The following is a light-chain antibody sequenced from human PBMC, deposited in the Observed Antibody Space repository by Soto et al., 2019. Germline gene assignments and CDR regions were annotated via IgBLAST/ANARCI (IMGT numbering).Light chain of an antibody. CDR1: SSDVGTYNY. V-gene: IGLV2-23*01. J-gene: IGLJ1*01. CDR2: EGS. Sequence: QSALTQPASVSGSPGQSITISCTGTSSDVGTYNYVSWYQQYPGKAPKLIIYEGSKRPSGVSNRFSGSKSGNTASLTISGLQAEDEADYYCCSYAGGITFYVFGTGTKVTVL. CDR3: CSYAGGITFYV.